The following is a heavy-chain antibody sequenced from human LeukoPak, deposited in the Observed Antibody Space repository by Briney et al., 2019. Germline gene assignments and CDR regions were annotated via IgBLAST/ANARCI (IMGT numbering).Heavy chain of an antibody. D-gene: IGHD1-26*01. CDR1: GFSFSSYE. J-gene: IGHJ1*01. Sequence: PAGSLRLSCAASGFSFSSYEMSWVRQAPGKGLEWVSYICSSGSTIYYADSVKGRFTISRDNTKNSLYMQMNSLRAEDTALYFSARESGSYYAAYCQHWGEGDLGTLSS. V-gene: IGHV3-48*03. CDR2: ICSSGSTI. CDR3: ARESGSYYAAYCQH.